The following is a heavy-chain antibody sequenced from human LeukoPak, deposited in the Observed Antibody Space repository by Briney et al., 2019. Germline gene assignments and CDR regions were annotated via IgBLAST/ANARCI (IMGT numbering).Heavy chain of an antibody. CDR2: IYYSGST. D-gene: IGHD3-16*02. V-gene: IGHV4-61*01. CDR3: ARTPLGSDRYFDY. Sequence: SETLSLTCTVSGGSVSSGSYYWSWIRQPPGKGLEWIVYIYYSGSTNYNPSLKSRVTISVDTSKNQFSLKLSSVTTADTAVYYCARTPLGSDRYFDYWGQGTLVTVSS. J-gene: IGHJ4*02. CDR1: GGSVSSGSYY.